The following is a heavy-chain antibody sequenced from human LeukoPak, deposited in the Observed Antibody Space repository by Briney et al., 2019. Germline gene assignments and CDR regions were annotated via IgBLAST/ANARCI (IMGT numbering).Heavy chain of an antibody. CDR3: ASGGYSYGFDY. V-gene: IGHV4-30-2*01. Sequence: PSQTLSLTCAVSGGSISSGGYSWNWNRQPPGKGLEWIGYIYHSGNTYYNPSLKSRVTISVYRSKNQFSLKLSSVTAADTAVYYCASGGYSYGFDYWGQGTLVTVSS. J-gene: IGHJ4*02. CDR2: IYHSGNT. D-gene: IGHD5-18*01. CDR1: GGSISSGGYS.